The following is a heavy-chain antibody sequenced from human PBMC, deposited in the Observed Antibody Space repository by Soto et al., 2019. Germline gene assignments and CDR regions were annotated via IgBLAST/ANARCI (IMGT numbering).Heavy chain of an antibody. J-gene: IGHJ4*02. D-gene: IGHD6-13*01. V-gene: IGHV3-48*01. CDR2: ISSSSISI. CDR1: GFTFSTYS. Sequence: GGSLRLSCAASGFTFSTYSMNWVRQAPGKGLEWVSYISSSSISIYYADSVKGRFTISRDNAKNSLYLQMNSLRSEDTAVYYCAREAAGTGNDYWGQGTLVTVSS. CDR3: AREAAGTGNDY.